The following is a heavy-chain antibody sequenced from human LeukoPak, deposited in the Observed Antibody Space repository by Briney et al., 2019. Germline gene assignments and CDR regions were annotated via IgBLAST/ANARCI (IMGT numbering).Heavy chain of an antibody. CDR3: ARHSSGYYHYDY. Sequence: PGGSLRLSCAASGFTFSSYSMNWVRQAPGKGLVWVSRINSDGRSTSYADSVKGRFTISRDNSKNTLHLQMNSLRAEDTAVYYCARHSSGYYHYDYWGPGTPVTVAS. V-gene: IGHV3-74*01. CDR1: GFTFSSYS. CDR2: INSDGRST. J-gene: IGHJ4*02. D-gene: IGHD3-22*01.